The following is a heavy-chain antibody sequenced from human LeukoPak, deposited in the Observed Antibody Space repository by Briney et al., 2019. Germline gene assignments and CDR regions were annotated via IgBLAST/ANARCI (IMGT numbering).Heavy chain of an antibody. V-gene: IGHV3-30*03. CDR1: GFTFSIYS. D-gene: IGHD4-23*01. CDR3: ARDCASLFDGGNPDY. CDR2: ISYDGSNK. Sequence: PGGSLRLSCAASGFTFSIYSMPWVRQAPGKGLEWVAVISYDGSNKYYADSVKGRFTIPRDNSKNTLYLQMNSLRAEDTAVYYCARDCASLFDGGNPDYWGQGTLVTVSS. J-gene: IGHJ4*02.